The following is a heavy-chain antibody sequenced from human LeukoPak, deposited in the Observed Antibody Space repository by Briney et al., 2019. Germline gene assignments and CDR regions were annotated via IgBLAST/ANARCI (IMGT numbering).Heavy chain of an antibody. CDR3: SRVRASFDY. Sequence: GGSLRLSCAASGFTFSSYAMHWVRQAPGKGLEWVAVISYDGSNKYYADSVKGRFTISRDNAKNTLFLQMNSLRAEDTAVYYCSRVRASFDYWGQGTLVTVAS. CDR1: GFTFSSYA. D-gene: IGHD3-10*01. V-gene: IGHV3-30-3*01. CDR2: ISYDGSNK. J-gene: IGHJ4*02.